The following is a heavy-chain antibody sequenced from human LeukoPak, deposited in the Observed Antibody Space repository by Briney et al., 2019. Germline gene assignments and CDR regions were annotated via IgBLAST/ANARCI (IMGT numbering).Heavy chain of an antibody. CDR1: GGTFSSYA. CDR3: AVRPWLGRRGSKAFDI. J-gene: IGHJ3*02. Sequence: EASVKVSCKASGGTFSSYAISWVRQAPGQGLEWMGGIIPIFGTANYAQKFQGRVTITTDESTSTAYMELSSLRSEDTAVYYCAVRPWLGRRGSKAFDIWGQGTMVTVSS. V-gene: IGHV1-69*05. D-gene: IGHD5-24*01. CDR2: IIPIFGTA.